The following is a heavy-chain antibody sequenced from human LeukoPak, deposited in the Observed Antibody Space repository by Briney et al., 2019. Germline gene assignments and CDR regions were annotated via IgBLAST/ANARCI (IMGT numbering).Heavy chain of an antibody. CDR3: ARGGLGYCSGGSCPTSWFDP. J-gene: IGHJ5*02. D-gene: IGHD2-15*01. CDR2: ISAYNGNT. CDR1: GYTFSSYG. V-gene: IGHV1-18*01. Sequence: ASVKVSCKASGYTFSSYGISWVRQAPGQGLEWIRWISAYNGNTNYVQKLQGRVTMTTDTSTSTAYMELRSLRSDDTAVYYCARGGLGYCSGGSCPTSWFDPWGQGALVIVSS.